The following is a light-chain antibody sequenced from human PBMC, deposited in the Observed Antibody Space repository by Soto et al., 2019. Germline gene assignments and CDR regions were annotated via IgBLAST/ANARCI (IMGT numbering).Light chain of an antibody. V-gene: IGKV1-33*01. CDR3: QQYGDLPVT. Sequence: DIQMTQSPSSLSASVRDRVTITCQANEDIRNSLHWYQQKPGKAPNLLIYDASNVETGVPSRFSGSGFGTDFTFTISSLQPEDVATYYCQQYGDLPVTFGPGTKVDIK. CDR1: EDIRNS. J-gene: IGKJ3*01. CDR2: DAS.